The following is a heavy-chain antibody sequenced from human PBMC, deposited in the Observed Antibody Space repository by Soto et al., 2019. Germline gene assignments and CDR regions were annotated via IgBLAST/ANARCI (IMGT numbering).Heavy chain of an antibody. CDR3: ARQGAYYYDSSGYSFFDY. CDR1: GGSISSGGYY. Sequence: SETLSLTCTVSGGSISSGGYYWSWIRQHPGKGLEWIGYIYYSGSTYYNPSLKSRVTISVDTSKNQFSLKLSSVTAAETVVYYCARQGAYYYDSSGYSFFDYWGQGTLVTVSS. D-gene: IGHD3-22*01. V-gene: IGHV4-31*03. CDR2: IYYSGST. J-gene: IGHJ4*02.